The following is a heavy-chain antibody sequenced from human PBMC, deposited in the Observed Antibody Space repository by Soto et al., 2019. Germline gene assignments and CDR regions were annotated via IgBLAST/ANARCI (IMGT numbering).Heavy chain of an antibody. V-gene: IGHV4-61*01. Sequence: PSETLSLTCTVSGGSVSSGSCYWSWIRQPPGKGLEWIGYIYYSGSTNYNPSLKSRVTISVDTSKNQFSLKLSSVTAADTAVYYCARANVGATRWFDPWGQGTLVTVSS. D-gene: IGHD1-26*01. CDR3: ARANVGATRWFDP. J-gene: IGHJ5*02. CDR2: IYYSGST. CDR1: GGSVSSGSCY.